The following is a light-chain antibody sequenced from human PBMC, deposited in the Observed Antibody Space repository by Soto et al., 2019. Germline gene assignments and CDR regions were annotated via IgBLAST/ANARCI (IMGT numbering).Light chain of an antibody. V-gene: IGKV1-6*01. CDR1: HDIRNT. CDR2: AAS. J-gene: IGKJ1*01. Sequence: AMQMTESPSSLSASGGSMVAISCRASHDIRNTLAWYQQKPVEAPKLLIFAASNLQSGVHSRFSGSGSVTDFNLAINGLQPEDFATYYCLQYYNFPWTFGHGTKV. CDR3: LQYYNFPWT.